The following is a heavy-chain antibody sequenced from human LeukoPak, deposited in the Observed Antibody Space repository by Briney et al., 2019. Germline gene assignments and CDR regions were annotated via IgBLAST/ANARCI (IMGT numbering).Heavy chain of an antibody. CDR3: ARGRRYSSGWYFDY. CDR2: INHSGST. D-gene: IGHD6-19*01. J-gene: IGHJ4*02. V-gene: IGHV4-34*01. Sequence: SETLSLTCAVYGESFSGYYWSWIRQPPGKGLEWIGEINHSGSTNYNPSLKSRVTISVDTSKNQFSLKLSSVTAADTAVYYCARGRRYSSGWYFDYWGQGTLVTVSS. CDR1: GESFSGYY.